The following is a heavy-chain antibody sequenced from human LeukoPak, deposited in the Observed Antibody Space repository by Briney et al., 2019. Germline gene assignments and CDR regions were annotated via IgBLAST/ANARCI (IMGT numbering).Heavy chain of an antibody. Sequence: ASVKVSCKTSGYTFASYGVSWVRQAPGQGLEWMGWISGYNGNTNYAQKLQGRVTMTTDTSTSTAYMELRSLRAEDTAVYYCARDNGNKYYFDYWGQGTLVTVSS. CDR3: ARDNGNKYYFDY. CDR1: GYTFASYG. CDR2: ISGYNGNT. D-gene: IGHD2-8*01. V-gene: IGHV1-18*01. J-gene: IGHJ4*02.